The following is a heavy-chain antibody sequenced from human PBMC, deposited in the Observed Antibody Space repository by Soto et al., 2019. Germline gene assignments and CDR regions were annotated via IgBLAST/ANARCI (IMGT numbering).Heavy chain of an antibody. Sequence: SETLSLTCTVSGDSISSTYWSWVRQPAGRGLEWIGRIYSSGSNNYNPSLRSRVTISPDTSKNQFSLKLSSVTAADTAVYYCARDPGYDSSGYFVDYWGQGTLVTVSS. CDR3: ARDPGYDSSGYFVDY. V-gene: IGHV4-4*07. J-gene: IGHJ4*02. CDR2: IYSSGSN. CDR1: GDSISSTY. D-gene: IGHD3-22*01.